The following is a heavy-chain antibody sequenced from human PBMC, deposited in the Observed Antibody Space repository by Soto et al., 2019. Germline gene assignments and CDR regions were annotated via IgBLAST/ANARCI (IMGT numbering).Heavy chain of an antibody. V-gene: IGHV3-74*01. D-gene: IGHD2-21*02. J-gene: IGHJ5*02. CDR3: ARGSRYCGGDCYSSGNWFDP. Sequence: GGSLRLSCAASGFTFSSYWMHWVRQAPGKGLVWVSRINSDGSSTSYADSVKGRFTISRDNAKNTLYLQMNSLRAEDTAVYYCARGSRYCGGDCYSSGNWFDPWGQGTLVTVSS. CDR1: GFTFSSYW. CDR2: INSDGSST.